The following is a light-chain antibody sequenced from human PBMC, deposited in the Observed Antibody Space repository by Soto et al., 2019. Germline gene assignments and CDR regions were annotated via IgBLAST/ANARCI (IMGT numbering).Light chain of an antibody. J-gene: IGKJ2*01. CDR1: QGINNY. V-gene: IGKV1-9*01. CDR2: AAS. Sequence: DIQLTQSPSFLSASVGDRVTVTCRASQGINNYLAWYQQEPGRAPKLLISAASTLQSGVPSRFSGSGSGTEVTLTISSLQPEDFATYYCLHLNSYPLTFGQGTKLEIK. CDR3: LHLNSYPLT.